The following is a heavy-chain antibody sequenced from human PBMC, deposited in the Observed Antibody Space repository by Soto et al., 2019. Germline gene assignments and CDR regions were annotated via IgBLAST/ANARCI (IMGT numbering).Heavy chain of an antibody. CDR2: IYYSGST. CDR3: AQKSFYGDYFDY. D-gene: IGHD4-17*01. Sequence: PSETLSLTCTVSGVSISSYYWSWIRQPPGKGLEWIGYIYYSGSTNYNPSLKSRVTISVDTSKNQFSLKLSSVTAADTAVYYCAQKSFYGDYFDYWGQGTLVTVSS. J-gene: IGHJ4*02. CDR1: GVSISSYY. V-gene: IGHV4-59*01.